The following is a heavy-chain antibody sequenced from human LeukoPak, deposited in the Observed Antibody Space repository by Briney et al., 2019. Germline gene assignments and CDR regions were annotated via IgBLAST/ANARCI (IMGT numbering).Heavy chain of an antibody. J-gene: IGHJ4*02. Sequence: GGSLRLSCAASGFTFSSYSMNWVRQAPGKGLEWVAVISYDGSNKYYADSVKGRFTISRDNSKNTVYLQMNSLRAEDTAVYYCAKGITVFGVVIIRDYYFDYWGQGTLVTVSS. CDR1: GFTFSSYS. CDR3: AKGITVFGVVIIRDYYFDY. D-gene: IGHD3-3*01. V-gene: IGHV3-30*18. CDR2: ISYDGSNK.